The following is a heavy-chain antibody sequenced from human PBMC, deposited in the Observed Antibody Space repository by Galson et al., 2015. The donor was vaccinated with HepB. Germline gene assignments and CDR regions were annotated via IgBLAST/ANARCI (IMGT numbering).Heavy chain of an antibody. Sequence: SVKVSCKASGGTFSSYAISWVRQAPGQGLEWMGGIIPIFGTANYAQKFQGRVTITADKSTSTACMELSSLRSEDTAVYYCATQKGAVTGYNWFDPWGQGTLVTVSS. CDR3: ATQKGAVTGYNWFDP. CDR1: GGTFSSYA. J-gene: IGHJ5*02. D-gene: IGHD6-19*01. V-gene: IGHV1-69*06. CDR2: IIPIFGTA.